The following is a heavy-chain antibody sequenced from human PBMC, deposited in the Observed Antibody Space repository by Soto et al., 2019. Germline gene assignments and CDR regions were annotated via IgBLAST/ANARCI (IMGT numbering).Heavy chain of an antibody. V-gene: IGHV3-30*18. J-gene: IGHJ6*02. CDR3: AKDRKYSSGYAFYYYYGMDV. CDR2: ISYDGSNK. CDR1: GFTFSSYG. Sequence: GGSLRLSCAASGFTFSSYGMHWVRQAPGKGLEWVAVISYDGSNKYYADSVKGRFTISRDNSKNTLYLQMNSLRAEDTAVYYCAKDRKYSSGYAFYYYYGMDVWGQGTTVTSP. D-gene: IGHD6-19*01.